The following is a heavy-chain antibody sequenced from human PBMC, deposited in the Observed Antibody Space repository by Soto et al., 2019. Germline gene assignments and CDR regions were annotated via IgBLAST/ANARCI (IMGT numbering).Heavy chain of an antibody. Sequence: ASVKVSCKASGGTFSSYAISWVRQAPGQGLEWMGWINAGNGNTRYSQKFQGRVTITRDTSARTAYMELSSLRSEDTAVYYCARGHLAVVPVASWYFYMDVWGKGTTVTVS. CDR3: ARGHLAVVPVASWYFYMDV. CDR1: GGTFSSYA. V-gene: IGHV1-3*01. D-gene: IGHD2-2*01. CDR2: INAGNGNT. J-gene: IGHJ6*03.